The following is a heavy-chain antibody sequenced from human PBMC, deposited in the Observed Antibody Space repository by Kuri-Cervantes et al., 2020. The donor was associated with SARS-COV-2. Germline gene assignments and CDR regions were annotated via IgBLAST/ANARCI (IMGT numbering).Heavy chain of an antibody. CDR3: ARDGVKDDYGFSSY. CDR2: ISSSSSTI. D-gene: IGHD4-17*01. Sequence: GESLKISCAASGFTFSSYSMNWVRQAPGKGLERVSYISSSSSTIYYADSVKGRFTISRDNAKNSLYLQMNSLRDEDTAVYYCARDGVKDDYGFSSYWGQGTLVTVSS. CDR1: GFTFSSYS. J-gene: IGHJ4*02. V-gene: IGHV3-48*02.